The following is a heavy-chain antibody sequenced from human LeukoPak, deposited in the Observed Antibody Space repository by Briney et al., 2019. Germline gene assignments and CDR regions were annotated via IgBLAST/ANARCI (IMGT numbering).Heavy chain of an antibody. V-gene: IGHV1-2*02. CDR1: GYTFTGHF. J-gene: IGHJ6*03. CDR3: ARADAWTLYYMDV. CDR2: INPNSGGT. Sequence: ASVRVSCKASGYTFTGHFIHWVRQAPGQGLEWMGWINPNSGGTNYAQKFQGRVSMSSDTSTSTAYMELSRLTSDDTAVYYCARADAWTLYYMDVWGKGTTVTVSS. D-gene: IGHD3/OR15-3a*01.